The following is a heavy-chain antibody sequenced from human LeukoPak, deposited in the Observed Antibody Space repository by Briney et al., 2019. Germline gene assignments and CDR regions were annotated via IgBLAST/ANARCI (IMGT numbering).Heavy chain of an antibody. CDR1: GGSISSYY. J-gene: IGHJ4*02. D-gene: IGHD6-19*01. V-gene: IGHV4-4*07. CDR3: ARYDVGWYYFDY. Sequence: SETLSLTCTVSGGSISSYYWSWIRQPAGKGLEWIGRIYTSGSTNYNPSLKSRVTISVDKSKDQFSLKLSSVTAADTAVYYCARYDVGWYYFDYWGQGTLVTVSS. CDR2: IYTSGST.